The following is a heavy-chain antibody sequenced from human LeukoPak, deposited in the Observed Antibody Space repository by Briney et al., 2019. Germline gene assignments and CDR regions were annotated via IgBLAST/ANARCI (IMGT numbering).Heavy chain of an antibody. J-gene: IGHJ3*02. CDR2: ISSSSGPI. V-gene: IGHV3-48*01. CDR3: ARDLSDAFDI. Sequence: GGSLRLSCAASGFTFSIYNMNWVRQAPGKGLEWVSYISSSSGPIYYADSVKGRFTISRDNAKNSLYLQMNSLRGEDTAVYYCARDLSDAFDIWGQGTMVTVS. CDR1: GFTFSIYN.